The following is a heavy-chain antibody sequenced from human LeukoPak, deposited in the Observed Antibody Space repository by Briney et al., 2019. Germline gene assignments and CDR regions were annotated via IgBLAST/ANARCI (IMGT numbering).Heavy chain of an antibody. Sequence: ASVKVSCKASGYTFTGYYMHWVRQAPGQGLEWMGWINPNSGGTNYAQKFQGRVTMTRDTSISTAYMELSRLRSDDTAVYYCARGAPGYSSSWYRYWGQGTLVTVSS. CDR1: GYTFTGYY. D-gene: IGHD6-13*01. CDR3: ARGAPGYSSSWYRY. V-gene: IGHV1-2*02. CDR2: INPNSGGT. J-gene: IGHJ4*02.